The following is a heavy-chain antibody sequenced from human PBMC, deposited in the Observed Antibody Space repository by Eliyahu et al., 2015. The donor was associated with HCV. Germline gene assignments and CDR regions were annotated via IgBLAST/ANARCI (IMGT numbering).Heavy chain of an antibody. J-gene: IGHJ4*02. CDR2: VSFDGKKK. CDR1: GVDXSXFA. D-gene: IGHD3-10*01. Sequence: QVQLVESGGGVVQPGRSLXVSCAASGVDXSXFAFHWVRQAPGKGLEWVSTVSFDGKKKYYADSAQGRFTISRDEDRDTLYLQMNSLRPDDTAIYYCARGGGWASADPYYYFDYWGQGTQVTVSS. CDR3: ARGGGWASADPYYYFDY. V-gene: IGHV3-30*04.